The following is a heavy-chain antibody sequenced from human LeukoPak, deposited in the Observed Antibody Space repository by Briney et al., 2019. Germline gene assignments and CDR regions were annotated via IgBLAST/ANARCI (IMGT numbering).Heavy chain of an antibody. Sequence: ASVKVSCKASGYTFTSYGISWVRQAPGQGLEWMGWISAYNGNTNYAQKLQGRVTMTTDTSTSTACMELRSLRSDDTAVYYCARDVGSTREFDYWGQGTLVTVSS. J-gene: IGHJ4*02. CDR1: GYTFTSYG. CDR3: ARDVGSTREFDY. D-gene: IGHD2/OR15-2a*01. V-gene: IGHV1-18*04. CDR2: ISAYNGNT.